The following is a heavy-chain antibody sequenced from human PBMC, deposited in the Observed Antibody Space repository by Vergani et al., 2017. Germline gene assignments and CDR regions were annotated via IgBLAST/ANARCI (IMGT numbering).Heavy chain of an antibody. D-gene: IGHD3-22*01. CDR2: IYYSGST. CDR1: GGSISSSNW. CDR3: ARGGYYYDSSGYSSFDY. Sequence: QVQLQESGPGLVKPSGTLSLTCAVSGGSISSSNWWSWVRQPPGKGLEWIGYIYYSGSTNYKPSLKSRVTISVDTSKNQFSMKLSPVTAADTAVYYCARGGYYYDSSGYSSFDYWGQGTLVTVSS. J-gene: IGHJ4*02. V-gene: IGHV4-4*02.